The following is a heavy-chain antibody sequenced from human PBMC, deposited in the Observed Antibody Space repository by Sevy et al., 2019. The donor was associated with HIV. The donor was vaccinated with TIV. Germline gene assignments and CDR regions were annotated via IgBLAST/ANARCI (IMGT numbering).Heavy chain of an antibody. CDR3: ARDGGYSIKWYPLY. Sequence: GGSLRLSCAASGFAFSSHAMHSVRQAPGKGLEWVAVISYEGTETFYAASVEGRFTISRDNSKSMLSLQINSLRPEDTAVYYCARDGGYSIKWYPLYWGHGTLVTVSS. J-gene: IGHJ4*01. V-gene: IGHV3-30-3*01. CDR2: ISYEGTET. D-gene: IGHD6-13*01. CDR1: GFAFSSHA.